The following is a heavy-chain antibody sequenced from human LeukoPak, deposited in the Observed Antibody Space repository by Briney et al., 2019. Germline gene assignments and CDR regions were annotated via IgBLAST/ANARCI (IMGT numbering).Heavy chain of an antibody. CDR1: GGSISSYY. CDR2: IYTSGST. D-gene: IGHD6-6*01. V-gene: IGHV4-4*07. Sequence: PSETLSLTCTVSGGSISSYYWSWFRQPAGKGLEWIGRIYTSGSTNYNPSLKSRVTMSVDTSKNQFSLKLSSVTAADTAVYYCARERRGIAARPDAFDIWGQGTMVTVSS. J-gene: IGHJ3*02. CDR3: ARERRGIAARPDAFDI.